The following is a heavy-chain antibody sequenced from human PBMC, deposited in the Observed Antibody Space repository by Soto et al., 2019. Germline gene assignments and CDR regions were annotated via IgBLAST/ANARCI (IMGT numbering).Heavy chain of an antibody. V-gene: IGHV3-33*01. Sequence: AGGSLRLSCAASGFTFSSYGMHWVRQAPGKGLEWVAVIWYDGSNKYYADSVKGRFTISRDNSKNTLYLQMNSLRAEDTAVYYCARERDSNYPYYYYGMDVWGQGTTVTVSS. CDR3: ARERDSNYPYYYYGMDV. D-gene: IGHD4-4*01. J-gene: IGHJ6*02. CDR1: GFTFSSYG. CDR2: IWYDGSNK.